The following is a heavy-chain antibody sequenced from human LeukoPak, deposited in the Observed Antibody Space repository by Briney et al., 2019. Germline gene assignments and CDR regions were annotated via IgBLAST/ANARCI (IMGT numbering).Heavy chain of an antibody. J-gene: IGHJ4*02. CDR1: GGSISSYY. D-gene: IGHD3-3*01. Sequence: SETLSLTCTVSGGSISSYYWSWIRQPPGKGLEWIGYIYYSGSTNYNPSLKSRVTISVDTSKNQFSLKLSSVTAADTAVYYCARVNYEWSLDYWGQGTLVTVSS. CDR3: ARVNYEWSLDY. CDR2: IYYSGST. V-gene: IGHV4-59*01.